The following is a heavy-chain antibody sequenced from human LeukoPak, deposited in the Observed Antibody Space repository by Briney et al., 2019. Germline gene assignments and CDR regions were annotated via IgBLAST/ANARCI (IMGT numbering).Heavy chain of an antibody. J-gene: IGHJ5*02. Sequence: SETLSLTCTVSGGSISSYYWSWIRQPAGKGLEWIGRTYTSGSTYYNPSLKSRVTISVDTSKNQFSLKLSSVTAADTAVYYCARVRSVAGQGWFDPWGQGTLVTVSS. CDR2: TYTSGST. CDR1: GGSISSYY. CDR3: ARVRSVAGQGWFDP. D-gene: IGHD6-19*01. V-gene: IGHV4-4*07.